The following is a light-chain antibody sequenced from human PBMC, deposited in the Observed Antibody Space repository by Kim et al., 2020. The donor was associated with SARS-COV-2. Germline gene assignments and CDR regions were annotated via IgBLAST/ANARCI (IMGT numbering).Light chain of an antibody. CDR3: QVWDRSSDHVV. J-gene: IGLJ2*01. V-gene: IGLV3-21*04. CDR1: DIGSKS. CDR2: YNS. Sequence: APGATARCTCGVYDIGSKSVHWYQERPGQAPQMVIYYNSDRPSGIPERVSGSYSGNTATLTISRVEAGDEADYYCQVWDRSSDHVVFGGGTQLTVL.